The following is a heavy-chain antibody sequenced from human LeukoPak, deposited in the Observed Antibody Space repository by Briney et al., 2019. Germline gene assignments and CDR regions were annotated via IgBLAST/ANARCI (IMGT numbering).Heavy chain of an antibody. CDR2: IYYSGST. CDR1: GGSISSGDYY. V-gene: IGHV4-30-4*01. Sequence: SETLSLTCTVSGGSISSGDYYWSWIRQPPGKGLEWIGYIYYSGSTYYNPSLKSRVTVSADTFKDQFSLKLKSVTAADTAVYYCARLSTTVPDFDYWGQGTLVTVSS. CDR3: ARLSTTVPDFDY. D-gene: IGHD4-17*01. J-gene: IGHJ4*02.